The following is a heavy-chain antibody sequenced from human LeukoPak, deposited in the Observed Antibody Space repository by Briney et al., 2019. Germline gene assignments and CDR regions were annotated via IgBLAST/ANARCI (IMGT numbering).Heavy chain of an antibody. Sequence: GGSLRLSCAASGFTFSSYGMHWVRQPPGKGLEWVASIWYDGSIQYYADSVKSRFTISRDNSKNTLYLQMDSLRAEDTAVYYCARAGYCSGGSCYGSDYWGQGTLVSVSS. J-gene: IGHJ4*02. CDR2: IWYDGSIQ. D-gene: IGHD2-15*01. CDR3: ARAGYCSGGSCYGSDY. V-gene: IGHV3-33*01. CDR1: GFTFSSYG.